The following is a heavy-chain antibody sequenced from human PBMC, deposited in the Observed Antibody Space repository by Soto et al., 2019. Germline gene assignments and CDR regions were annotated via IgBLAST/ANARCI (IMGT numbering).Heavy chain of an antibody. Sequence: ASVKVSCKASGYTFTSYAMHWVRQAPGQRLEWMGWVNAGNGNTKYSQKFQGRVTITRDTSASTAYMELSSLRSEDTAVYYCARVLGGYSYNWFDPWGQGTLVTVSS. J-gene: IGHJ5*02. D-gene: IGHD5-12*01. CDR2: VNAGNGNT. CDR1: GYTFTSYA. V-gene: IGHV1-3*01. CDR3: ARVLGGYSYNWFDP.